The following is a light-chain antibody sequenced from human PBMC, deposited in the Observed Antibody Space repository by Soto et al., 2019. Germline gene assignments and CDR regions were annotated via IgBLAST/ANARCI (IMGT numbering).Light chain of an antibody. Sequence: QSALTQPASVSGSPGQSITISCTRTSSDVGTHKFVSWYHQHPGKAPKLMIYEGSHRPSGVSDRFSGSTSGNTASLTISGLQAEDEADYYCCSYAHSSVVFGGGTSVLFGGGTKVTVL. CDR2: EGS. V-gene: IGLV2-23*01. CDR1: SSDVGTHKF. CDR3: CSYAHSSVVFGGGTSVL. J-gene: IGLJ3*02.